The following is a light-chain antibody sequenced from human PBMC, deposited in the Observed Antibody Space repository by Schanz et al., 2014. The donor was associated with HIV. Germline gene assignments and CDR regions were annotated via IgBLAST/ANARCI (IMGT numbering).Light chain of an antibody. V-gene: IGLV2-23*02. CDR1: SSDVRGYNL. Sequence: QSALTQPASVSGSPGQSITISCSGTSSDVRGYNLVSWYQQHPGKAPKLMIYEVTKRPSGVSNRFSGSKSGNTASLTISGLQAEDEADYYCCSYAGSSTSVVFGGGTKLTVL. CDR2: EVT. J-gene: IGLJ2*01. CDR3: CSYAGSSTSVV.